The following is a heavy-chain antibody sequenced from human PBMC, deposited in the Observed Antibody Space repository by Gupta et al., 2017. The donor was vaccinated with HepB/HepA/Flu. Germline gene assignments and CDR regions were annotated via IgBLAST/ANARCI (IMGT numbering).Heavy chain of an antibody. CDR3: ARWQKYRRVFDP. J-gene: IGHJ5*02. D-gene: IGHD2-2*02. CDR2: MYSSGTT. Sequence: RQAAGKGLECIGRMYSSGTTVYNPSFKSRVTMSLDTAKNQFSLTLRSVTAAATAVYYCARWQKYRRVFDPWGQGTRVTVSS. V-gene: IGHV4-4*07.